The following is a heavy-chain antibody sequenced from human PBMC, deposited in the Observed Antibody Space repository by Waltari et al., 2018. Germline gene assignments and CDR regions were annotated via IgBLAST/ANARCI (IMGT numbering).Heavy chain of an antibody. Sequence: EVQLVESGGGLVQPGRSLRLSCSASGFPFADYPMPCIRQAPGKGLEWVSGISWNSGSIGYADSVKGRFTISRDNAKNSLYLQMNSLRAEDMALYYCAKDIGPAAAGNYFDYWGQGTLVTVSS. J-gene: IGHJ4*02. V-gene: IGHV3-9*03. CDR1: GFPFADYP. D-gene: IGHD6-13*01. CDR3: AKDIGPAAAGNYFDY. CDR2: ISWNSGSI.